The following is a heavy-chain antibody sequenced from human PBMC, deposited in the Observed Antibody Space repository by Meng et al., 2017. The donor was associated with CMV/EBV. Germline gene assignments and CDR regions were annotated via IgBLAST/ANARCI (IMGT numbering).Heavy chain of an antibody. Sequence: GESLKISCAASGFTVSSNYMSWVRQAPGKGLEWVSVIYSGGSTYYADSVKGRFTISRDNSKNTLYLQLNSLRAEETAVYYCARGGTTSYPYGMDVWGQGTTVTVSS. D-gene: IGHD4-11*01. J-gene: IGHJ6*02. CDR3: ARGGTTSYPYGMDV. V-gene: IGHV3-53*01. CDR2: IYSGGST. CDR1: GFTVSSNY.